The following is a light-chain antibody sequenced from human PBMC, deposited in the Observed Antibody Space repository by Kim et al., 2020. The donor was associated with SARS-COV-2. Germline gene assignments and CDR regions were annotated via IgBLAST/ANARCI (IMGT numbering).Light chain of an antibody. CDR2: AAS. Sequence: EIVLTQSPGTLSLSPGERATLSCRASQSVTSSNYLAWYQQKPGQAPRLLIYAASARATGIPDRFSGSGSGTDFTLTISRLEPEDFAVYYCQQYGSSRTFGQGTKVDIK. CDR3: QQYGSSRT. V-gene: IGKV3-20*01. J-gene: IGKJ1*01. CDR1: QSVTSSNY.